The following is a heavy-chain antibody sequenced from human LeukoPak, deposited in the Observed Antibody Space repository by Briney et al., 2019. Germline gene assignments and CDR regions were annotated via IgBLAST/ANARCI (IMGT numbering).Heavy chain of an antibody. CDR2: IIPIFGTA. CDR1: GGTFSSYA. Sequence: ASVKVSCKASGGTFSSYAISWVRQAPGQGREWMGWIIPIFGTANYAQKFQGRVTITTDESTSTAYMELSSLRSEDTAVYYCARSREMATIWEFYYWGQGTLVAVSS. J-gene: IGHJ4*02. D-gene: IGHD5-24*01. CDR3: ARSREMATIWEFYY. V-gene: IGHV1-69*05.